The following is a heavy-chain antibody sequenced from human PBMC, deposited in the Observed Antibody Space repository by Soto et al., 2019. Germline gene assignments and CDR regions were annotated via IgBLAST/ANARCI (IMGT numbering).Heavy chain of an antibody. D-gene: IGHD1-26*01. V-gene: IGHV4-59*06. CDR3: AKRGGADVGDNWFDP. CDR1: GGSIGSYH. J-gene: IGHJ5*02. Sequence: SETLSLTCTVSGGSIGSYHWSWVRQPPGKGLEWIGYIYYTGTTYYNPSLKSRVTISIDTSRNQFSLNVTSVTAADTAIYYCAKRGGADVGDNWFDPWGQGTLVTVSS. CDR2: IYYTGTT.